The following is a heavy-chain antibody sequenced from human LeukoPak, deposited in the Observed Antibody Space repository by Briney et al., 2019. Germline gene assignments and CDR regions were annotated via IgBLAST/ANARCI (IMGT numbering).Heavy chain of an antibody. Sequence: PGRSLRLSCAASGFTFSNYIMHWVRQAPGKGLDWVAVILENGSNQYYADSVKGRFTISRDNAKNSLYLQMNSLRAEDTAVYYCARDRWGYSYGGDWGQGTLVTVSS. V-gene: IGHV3-30*04. CDR1: GFTFSNYI. J-gene: IGHJ4*02. CDR3: ARDRWGYSYGGD. CDR2: ILENGSNQ. D-gene: IGHD5-18*01.